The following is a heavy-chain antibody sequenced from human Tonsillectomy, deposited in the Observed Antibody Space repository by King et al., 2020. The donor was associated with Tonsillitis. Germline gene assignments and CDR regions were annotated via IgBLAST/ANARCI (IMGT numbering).Heavy chain of an antibody. V-gene: IGHV4-34*01. CDR3: ARGNNRNSSYKKWFAP. Sequence: VQLQQWGAGLLKPSETLSLTCAVCGGSFSGYYWSWSRQPPGKGLEWIGQIDHSGSTNYNPSLKSRVTISLDTSKNQFFLKLTSVTAQDTAVDYCARGNNRNSSYKKWFAPWGQGTLVTVSS. D-gene: IGHD3-22*01. CDR2: IDHSGST. CDR1: GGSFSGYY. J-gene: IGHJ5*02.